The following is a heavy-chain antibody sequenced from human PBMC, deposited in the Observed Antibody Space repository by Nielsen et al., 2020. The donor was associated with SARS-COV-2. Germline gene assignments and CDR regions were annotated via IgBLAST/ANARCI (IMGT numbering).Heavy chain of an antibody. Sequence: SETLSLTCAVSGDSITSQYWGWIRQLPGRGREWIGYIYYSGSPTYNPSLKSRVAISMDTSKNQFSLKVTSMTAADTAVYFCARAPFYGSNSRGPFDYWGRGTLVTVSS. D-gene: IGHD4-23*01. V-gene: IGHV4-59*11. CDR3: ARAPFYGSNSRGPFDY. CDR1: GDSITSQY. J-gene: IGHJ4*01. CDR2: IYYSGSP.